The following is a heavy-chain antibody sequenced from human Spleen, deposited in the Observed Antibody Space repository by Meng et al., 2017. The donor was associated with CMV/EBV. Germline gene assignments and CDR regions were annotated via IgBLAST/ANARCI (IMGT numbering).Heavy chain of an antibody. CDR1: GFTFGDNY. Sequence: GESLKISCAASGFTFGDNYLRWVRQAPGKGLEWVGFIRSKTYGGTTEYAASVTGRFTISRDDSKNIAYLQMNSLETEDTAVYYCTSRVGATASYYGMDVWGQGTTVTVSS. CDR3: TSRVGATASYYGMDV. V-gene: IGHV3-49*04. J-gene: IGHJ6*02. CDR2: IRSKTYGGTT. D-gene: IGHD1-26*01.